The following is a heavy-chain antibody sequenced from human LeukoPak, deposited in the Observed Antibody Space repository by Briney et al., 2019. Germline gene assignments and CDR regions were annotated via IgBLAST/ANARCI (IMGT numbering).Heavy chain of an antibody. Sequence: GRSLRLSCAASGFTFSSYGMHWVRQAPGKGLEWVAVISYDGSNKYYADSVKGRFTISRDNSKNTLYLQMNSLRAEDTAVYYCAREGYCSGGSCYMDYWGQGTLVTVSS. J-gene: IGHJ4*02. CDR1: GFTFSSYG. V-gene: IGHV3-30*03. D-gene: IGHD2-15*01. CDR3: AREGYCSGGSCYMDY. CDR2: ISYDGSNK.